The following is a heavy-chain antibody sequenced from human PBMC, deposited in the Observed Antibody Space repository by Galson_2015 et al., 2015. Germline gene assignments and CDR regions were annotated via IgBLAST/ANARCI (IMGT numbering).Heavy chain of an antibody. Sequence: LRLSCAASGFTFSSYAMSWVRQAPGKGLEWVSAISGSGGSTYYADSVKGRFTISRDNSKNTLYLQMNSLRAEDTAVYYCAKSSNGDSRYYFDYWGQGTLVTVSS. CDR3: AKSSNGDSRYYFDY. J-gene: IGHJ4*02. CDR1: GFTFSSYA. V-gene: IGHV3-23*01. CDR2: ISGSGGST. D-gene: IGHD4-17*01.